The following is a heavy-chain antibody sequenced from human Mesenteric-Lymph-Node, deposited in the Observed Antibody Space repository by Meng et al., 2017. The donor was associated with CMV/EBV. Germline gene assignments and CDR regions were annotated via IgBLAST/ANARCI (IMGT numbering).Heavy chain of an antibody. CDR3: VRLLRTAETMIPSH. CDR1: GFSLSNARMS. Sequence: SGPTLVKPTETLTLTCTVSGFSLSNARMSVSWVRQPPGKALEWLAHIFSNDEKSYSSSLSGRLTISKDTSHSQVVLTMTNMDPVDTATYYCVRLLRTAETMIPSHWGPGTLVTVSS. J-gene: IGHJ4*02. CDR2: IFSNDEK. V-gene: IGHV2-26*01. D-gene: IGHD3-22*01.